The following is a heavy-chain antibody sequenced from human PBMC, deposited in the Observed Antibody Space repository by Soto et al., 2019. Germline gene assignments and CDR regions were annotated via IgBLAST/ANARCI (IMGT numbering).Heavy chain of an antibody. CDR3: ARDRIAVAGTYYYYYYGMDV. CDR2: ISAYNGNT. V-gene: IGHV1-18*04. J-gene: IGHJ6*02. Sequence: ASVKVSCKASGYSFTSYGISWVRQAPGQGLEWMGWISAYNGNTNYAQKLQGRVTMTTDTSTSTAYMELRSLRSDDTAVYYCARDRIAVAGTYYYYYYGMDVWGQGTTVTVSS. CDR1: GYSFTSYG. D-gene: IGHD6-19*01.